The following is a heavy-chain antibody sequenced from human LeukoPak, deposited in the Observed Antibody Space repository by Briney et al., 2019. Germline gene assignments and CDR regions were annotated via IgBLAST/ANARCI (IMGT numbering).Heavy chain of an antibody. CDR1: GFTFGNNG. CDR3: AKARGDGYNDAFDM. J-gene: IGHJ3*02. V-gene: IGHV3-30*02. Sequence: GGSLRLSCTPSGFTFGNNGMHWVRQAPGKGLEGMALIRYDNNNKYYADSVKGRFTISGDNSKLYLQMNSLRDEDSAVYYCAKARGDGYNDAFDMWGQGTMVTVSS. D-gene: IGHD5-24*01. CDR2: IRYDNNNK.